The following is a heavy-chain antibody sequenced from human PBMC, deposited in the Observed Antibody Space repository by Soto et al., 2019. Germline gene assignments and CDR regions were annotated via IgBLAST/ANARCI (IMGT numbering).Heavy chain of an antibody. CDR3: ARDIGFDYVN. D-gene: IGHD3-16*01. CDR2: IKEDGSEI. CDR1: EFNVMSYW. V-gene: IGHV3-7*01. Sequence: GGSLRLSCAVSEFNVMSYWMSWVRQAPGKGLEWVASIKEDGSEIYYLQSVRGRFTISRDSAGNALHLAMNYLSAEDTGVYFCARDIGFDYVNWGQGALVTVSS. J-gene: IGHJ4*02.